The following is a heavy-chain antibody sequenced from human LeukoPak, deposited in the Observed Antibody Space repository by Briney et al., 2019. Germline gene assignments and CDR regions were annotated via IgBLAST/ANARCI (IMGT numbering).Heavy chain of an antibody. D-gene: IGHD7-27*01. CDR3: ARGDYLGFYFDY. Sequence: GASVKCSCKASGYTFTRYAITWVREAPGQGLEWMGWISAYNGNTNYAQKLQGRVTMTTDTSTSTAYMELRSLRSDDTAVYYCARGDYLGFYFDYWGQGTLVTVSS. J-gene: IGHJ4*02. CDR2: ISAYNGNT. CDR1: GYTFTRYA. V-gene: IGHV1-18*01.